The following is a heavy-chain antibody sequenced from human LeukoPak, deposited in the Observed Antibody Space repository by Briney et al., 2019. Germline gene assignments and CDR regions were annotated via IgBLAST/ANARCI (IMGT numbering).Heavy chain of an antibody. CDR2: MNPNSGNT. CDR1: GYTFTSYD. J-gene: IGHJ4*02. D-gene: IGHD1-1*01. CDR3: ARRPVGSRRRYFDY. Sequence: ASVKVSCKASGYTFTSYDINWVRQATGRGLEWMGWMNPNSGNTGYAQKFQGRVTMTRNTSISTAYMELSSLRSEDTAVYYCARRPVGSRRRYFDYWGQGTLVTVSS. V-gene: IGHV1-8*01.